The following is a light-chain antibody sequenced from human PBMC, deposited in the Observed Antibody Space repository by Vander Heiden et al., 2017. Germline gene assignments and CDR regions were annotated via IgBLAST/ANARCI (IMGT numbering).Light chain of an antibody. Sequence: QSVLTQPPSVSGAPGQRVTISCTGISANSGAGYDVHWYQQIPGTAPKILIYGNSNRPSGVPDRCSGSKSGTSASLAITGFQAEDEADYYCQSYDSSLSGSWVFGGGTKLTVL. CDR3: QSYDSSLSGSWV. J-gene: IGLJ3*02. V-gene: IGLV1-40*01. CDR2: GNS. CDR1: SANSGAGYD.